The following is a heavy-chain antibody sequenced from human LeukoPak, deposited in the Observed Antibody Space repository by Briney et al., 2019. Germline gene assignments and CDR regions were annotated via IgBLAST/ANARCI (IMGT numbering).Heavy chain of an antibody. D-gene: IGHD2-21*02. CDR1: GFTFSNAR. CDR2: IKSKTDGGTT. J-gene: IGHJ4*02. CDR3: VNPAYCGGDCYPF. V-gene: IGHV3-15*01. Sequence: GGSLRLSCAASGFTFSNARMSWVRQAPGQGLEWVGRIKSKTDGGTTDYAAPVKGRFTISRDDSKNTLYLQMNSLKTEDTAMYYCVNPAYCGGDCYPFWGQGTLVTVSS.